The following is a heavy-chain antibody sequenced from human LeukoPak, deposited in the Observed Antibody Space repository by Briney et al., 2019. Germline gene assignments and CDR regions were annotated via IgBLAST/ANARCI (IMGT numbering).Heavy chain of an antibody. V-gene: IGHV4-4*07. Sequence: SETLSLTCTVSGGSISGHYWSWIRQPAGKGLEWIGRIYMTGSTNYDPSLKSRVTMSVDMSKNQFSLKLSSVTAADTAVYFCARVALFGSGSYYWFDPWGQGTLVTVSS. D-gene: IGHD3-10*01. CDR3: ARVALFGSGSYYWFDP. CDR2: IYMTGST. J-gene: IGHJ5*02. CDR1: GGSISGHY.